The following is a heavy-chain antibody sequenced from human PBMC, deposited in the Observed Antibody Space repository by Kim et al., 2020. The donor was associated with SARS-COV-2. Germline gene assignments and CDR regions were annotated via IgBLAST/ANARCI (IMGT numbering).Heavy chain of an antibody. CDR2: ISDSGTST. V-gene: IGHV3-23*01. Sequence: GGSLRLSCAASGFTFSTYATSWVRQAPGKGLEWVSTISDSGTSTYYADSVKGRFTISRDSSKNTLSLEMDSLRAEDTAVYYCAKANRAYYYDTWGQGTLV. CDR1: GFTFSTYA. J-gene: IGHJ4*02. D-gene: IGHD3-22*01. CDR3: AKANRAYYYDT.